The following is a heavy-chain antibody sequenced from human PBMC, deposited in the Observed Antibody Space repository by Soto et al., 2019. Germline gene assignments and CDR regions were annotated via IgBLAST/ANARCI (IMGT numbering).Heavy chain of an antibody. Sequence: GGSLRLSCAASGFTFSSHSMSWVRQAPGKGLQWVSAISSSGAGTYYADSVKGRFTISRDTSKNTLYLQMNSLRAEDTAVYYCAKRLTGPKGFANWGQGTLVPSPQ. V-gene: IGHV3-23*01. CDR2: ISSSGAGT. J-gene: IGHJ4*02. D-gene: IGHD1-7*01. CDR3: AKRLTGPKGFAN. CDR1: GFTFSSHS.